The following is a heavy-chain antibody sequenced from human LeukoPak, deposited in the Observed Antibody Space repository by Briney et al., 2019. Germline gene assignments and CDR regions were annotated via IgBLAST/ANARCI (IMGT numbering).Heavy chain of an antibody. V-gene: IGHV4-30-2*01. CDR3: ARVGANYYDSSGYPRRGYFDL. CDR1: GGSISSGGYP. J-gene: IGHJ2*01. CDR2: IYHSGST. Sequence: SQTLSLTCAVSGGSISSGGYPWSWIRQPPGKGLEWIGYIYHSGSTYYNPSLKSRVTISVDRSENQFSLKLSSVTAADTAVYYCARVGANYYDSSGYPRRGYFDLWGRGTLVTVSS. D-gene: IGHD3-22*01.